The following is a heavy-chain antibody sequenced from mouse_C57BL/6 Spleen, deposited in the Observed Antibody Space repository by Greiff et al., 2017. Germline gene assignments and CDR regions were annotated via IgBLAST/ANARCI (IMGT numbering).Heavy chain of an antibody. Sequence: VQLQQSGTVLARPGASVKMSCKTSGYTFTSYWMHWVKQRPGQGLEWIGAIYPGNSDTSYNQKFKGKAKLTAVTSASTAYMELSSLTNEDSAVYYCTRSPSSGYTFFDYWGQGTTLTVSS. D-gene: IGHD3-2*02. V-gene: IGHV1-5*01. CDR3: TRSPSSGYTFFDY. CDR2: IYPGNSDT. CDR1: GYTFTSYW. J-gene: IGHJ2*01.